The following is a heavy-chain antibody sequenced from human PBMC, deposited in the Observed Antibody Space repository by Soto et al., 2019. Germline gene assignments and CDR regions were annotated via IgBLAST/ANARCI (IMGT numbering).Heavy chain of an antibody. CDR2: ISHSGTT. CDR1: GGPIISSTYS. D-gene: IGHD4-17*01. CDR3: ARVTMVIRDSDHFGVDV. J-gene: IGHJ6*02. Sequence: SETLSLTCTVSGGPIISSTYSWGWIRQPPGKGLEWIGSISHSGTTSYSPSLTSRVSISVDTSKNQVSLKLTSVTAADTAVYFCARVTMVIRDSDHFGVDVWGHGTTVTVSS. V-gene: IGHV4-39*07.